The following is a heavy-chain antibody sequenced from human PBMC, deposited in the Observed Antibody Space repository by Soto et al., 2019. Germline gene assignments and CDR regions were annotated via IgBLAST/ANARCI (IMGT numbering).Heavy chain of an antibody. Sequence: QLQLQESGPRLVRPSETLSLTCTVSGGSVNSTSSYWGWIRQPPGKGLEWLGNIYYSGATYRHPSRMCRATISVDTAKNHFSLKLSSVTAAASAVYYCARHLGDGSVIFGNPMDVWGQGTSVTVSS. CDR3: ARHLGDGSVIFGNPMDV. D-gene: IGHD3-3*01. CDR1: GGSVNSTSSY. CDR2: IYYSGAT. V-gene: IGHV4-39*01. J-gene: IGHJ6*02.